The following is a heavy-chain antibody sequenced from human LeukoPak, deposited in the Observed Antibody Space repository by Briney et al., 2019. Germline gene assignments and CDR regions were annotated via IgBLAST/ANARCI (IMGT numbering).Heavy chain of an antibody. J-gene: IGHJ6*02. CDR1: GFTFDDYA. Sequence: GGSLRLSCAASGFTFDDYAFHWVRHAPGKGLEWVSVISWNSGRIHYADSVRGRFTISRDNAKNSLYLQMNSLRAEDTALYYCAKDLSQGEPPPYGMDVWGQGTTVTVSS. D-gene: IGHD1-26*01. V-gene: IGHV3-9*01. CDR2: ISWNSGRI. CDR3: AKDLSQGEPPPYGMDV.